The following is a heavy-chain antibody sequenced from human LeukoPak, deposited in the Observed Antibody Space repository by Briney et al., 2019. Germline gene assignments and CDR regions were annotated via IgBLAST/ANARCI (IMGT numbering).Heavy chain of an antibody. CDR1: GGTFNSSG. Sequence: GSSVKVSCKASGGTFNSSGISWVRQAPGQGLEWMGGIISFFGAAHYIQKFQGRLTITADESTSTAYMELSSLTSEDTAVYYCTRHPSVDYDLLSHWFDPWGQGTLVTVSS. CDR3: TRHPSVDYDLLSHWFDP. J-gene: IGHJ5*02. D-gene: IGHD3-9*01. V-gene: IGHV1-69*01. CDR2: IISFFGAA.